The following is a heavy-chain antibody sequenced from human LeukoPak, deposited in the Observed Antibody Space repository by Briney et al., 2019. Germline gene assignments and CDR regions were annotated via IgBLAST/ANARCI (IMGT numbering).Heavy chain of an antibody. V-gene: IGHV3-53*01. D-gene: IGHD1-26*01. CDR2: IYSGGGT. Sequence: GRSLRLSCAASGFTVSINYMSWVRQAPGKGLEWVSVIYSGGGTYYADSVKGRFTIFRDNSKNTLYLQMNSLRAEDTAVYYCARDQVVGATTTNNYWGQGTLVTVSS. CDR1: GFTVSINY. J-gene: IGHJ4*02. CDR3: ARDQVVGATTTNNY.